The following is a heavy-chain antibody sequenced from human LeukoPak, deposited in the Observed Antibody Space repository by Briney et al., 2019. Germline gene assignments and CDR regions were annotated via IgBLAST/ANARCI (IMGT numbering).Heavy chain of an antibody. CDR2: INDSGDTI. V-gene: IGHV3-11*01. CDR1: GFTFSDYY. Sequence: GGSLRLSCAASGFTFSDYYMTWIRQAPGKGLEWVSYINDSGDTIYYADSVKGRFTISRDNARNSLSLQMNSLRAEDTAVYYRARGSLWLDYWGQGTLVTVSS. J-gene: IGHJ4*02. D-gene: IGHD2-21*01. CDR3: ARGSLWLDY.